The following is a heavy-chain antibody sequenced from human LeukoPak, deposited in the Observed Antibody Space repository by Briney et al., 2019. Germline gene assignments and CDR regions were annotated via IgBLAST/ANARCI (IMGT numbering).Heavy chain of an antibody. CDR3: ARDSPGWGGFDF. J-gene: IGHJ4*02. Sequence: GGSLRLSCAASGFPFSSYNMNWVRQAPGKGLEWVSWLQSSSRSLFYADSVKGRFTVSRDDAKNSLYLQLNSLRAEDTAVYYCARDSPGWGGFDFWGQGTLVIVSS. D-gene: IGHD3-10*01. CDR1: GFPFSSYN. CDR2: LQSSSRSL. V-gene: IGHV3-48*01.